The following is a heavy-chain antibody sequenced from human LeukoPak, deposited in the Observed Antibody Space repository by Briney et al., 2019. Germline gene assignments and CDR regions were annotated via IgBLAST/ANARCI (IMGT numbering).Heavy chain of an antibody. Sequence: SETLSLTCTVSGGSISSYYWGWIRQPPGEGLEWIGYIYYSGSTNNNPSLKSRVTISVDTSKNQFSLKLSSVTAADTAVYYCARMEGITIFGVVTANWFDPWGQGTLVTVSS. D-gene: IGHD3-3*01. CDR3: ARMEGITIFGVVTANWFDP. CDR2: IYYSGST. CDR1: GGSISSYY. V-gene: IGHV4-59*01. J-gene: IGHJ5*02.